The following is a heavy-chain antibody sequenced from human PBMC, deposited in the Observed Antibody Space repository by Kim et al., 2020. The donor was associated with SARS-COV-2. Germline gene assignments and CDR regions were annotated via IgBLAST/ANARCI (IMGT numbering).Heavy chain of an antibody. CDR2: INTDTKKP. J-gene: IGHJ6*01. V-gene: IGHV7-4-1*02. Sequence: ASVKVSCRASGYTFTAYALNWVRQAPGQGLGWLGWINTDTKKPTYAQGLTGRFVFSSDTSVTTAYLHITSLKAEDTGVYYCATRTSVIEDYYNGMDAWGQGTTVTVSS. CDR1: GYTFTAYA. D-gene: IGHD3-16*02. CDR3: ATRTSVIEDYYNGMDA.